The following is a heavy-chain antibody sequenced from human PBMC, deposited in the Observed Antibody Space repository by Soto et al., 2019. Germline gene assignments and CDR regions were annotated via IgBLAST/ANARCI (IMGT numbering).Heavy chain of an antibody. D-gene: IGHD3-10*01. V-gene: IGHV1-18*01. CDR3: ARAAGNYYGSGSYDY. J-gene: IGHJ4*02. Sequence: QVQLVQSGGEVKKPGASVKVSCKASGSTFTSYGISWVRQAPGQGLEWVGWISAYNGNTNYAQKLQGRVTMTTDTSXNTAYMELRSLRSDDTAMYYCARAAGNYYGSGSYDYWGQGTLVTVSS. CDR2: ISAYNGNT. CDR1: GSTFTSYG.